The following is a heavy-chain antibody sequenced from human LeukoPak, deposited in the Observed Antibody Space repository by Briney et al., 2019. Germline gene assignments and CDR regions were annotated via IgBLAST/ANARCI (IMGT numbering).Heavy chain of an antibody. J-gene: IGHJ4*02. V-gene: IGHV4-4*07. CDR3: AREGIAAAGTWGYFDY. CDR1: GGSISSYY. D-gene: IGHD6-13*01. Sequence: SETLSLTCTVSGGSISSYYWSWIRQPAGKGLEWTGRIYTSGSTNYNPSLKSRVTMSVDTSKNQFSLKLSSVTAADTAVYYCAREGIAAAGTWGYFDYWGQGTLVTVSS. CDR2: IYTSGST.